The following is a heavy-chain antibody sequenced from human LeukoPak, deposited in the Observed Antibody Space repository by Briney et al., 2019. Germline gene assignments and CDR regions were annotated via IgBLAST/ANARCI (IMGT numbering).Heavy chain of an antibody. D-gene: IGHD7-27*01. V-gene: IGHV5-51*01. J-gene: IGHJ4*02. CDR3: ARGERGNWGLYYFDY. CDR2: IYPGDSDT. Sequence: GESLKISCKGSGYSFTNYWIGWVRQMPGKGLEWMGFIYPGDSDTRYSPSFQGQVTISADKSISTAYLQWSSLKASDTAMYYCARGERGNWGLYYFDYWGQGTLVTVSS. CDR1: GYSFTNYW.